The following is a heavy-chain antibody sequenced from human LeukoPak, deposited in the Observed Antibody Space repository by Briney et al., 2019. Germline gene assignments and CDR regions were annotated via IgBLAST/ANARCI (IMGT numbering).Heavy chain of an antibody. V-gene: IGHV3-7*04. CDR2: IKEDGRQK. CDR3: ARDLDY. CDR1: GFTFSTYW. Sequence: QPGGSLRLSCAASGFTFSTYWMSWVRQAPGKGLEWVANIKEDGRQKFYVDSVKGRFSISRDNAKNSLYLQMDSLRAEDTAVYYCARDLDYWGQGTPVTVSS. J-gene: IGHJ4*02.